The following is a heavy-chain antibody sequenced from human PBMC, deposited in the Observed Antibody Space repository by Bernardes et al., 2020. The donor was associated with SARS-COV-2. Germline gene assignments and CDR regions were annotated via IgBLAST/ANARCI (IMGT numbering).Heavy chain of an antibody. CDR2: IDWDDDK. CDR3: ARISRYYYDSSGYYYPDY. Sequence: SGPTLVKPTQTLTLTCTFSGFSLSTSGMCVSWIRQPPGKALEWLARIDWDDDKYYSTSLKTRLTISKDTSKNQVVLTMTNMDPVDTATYYCARISRYYYDSSGYYYPDYWGQGTLVTVSS. CDR1: GFSLSTSGMC. D-gene: IGHD3-22*01. V-gene: IGHV2-70*11. J-gene: IGHJ4*02.